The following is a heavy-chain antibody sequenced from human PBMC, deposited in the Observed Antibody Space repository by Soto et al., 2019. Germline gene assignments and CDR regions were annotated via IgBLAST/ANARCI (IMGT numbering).Heavy chain of an antibody. D-gene: IGHD3-22*01. CDR3: ARYYYDSQGNYFDY. CDR1: GVSVSSNSAA. CDR2: TYYRSKWYN. J-gene: IGHJ4*02. Sequence: SQTLSLTCAISGVSVSSNSAAWNWIRQSPSRGLEWLGRTYYRSKWYNDYAVSVKSRITINPDTSKNQFSLQLNSVTPEDTAVYYCARYYYDSQGNYFDYWGQGTLVTVSS. V-gene: IGHV6-1*01.